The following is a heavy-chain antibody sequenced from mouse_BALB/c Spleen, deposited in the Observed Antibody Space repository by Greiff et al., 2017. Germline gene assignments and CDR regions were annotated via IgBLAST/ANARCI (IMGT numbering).Heavy chain of an antibody. CDR3: ARSGDGYYGEYFDY. Sequence: VQLQQSGPELVKPGASVKISCKASGYAFSSSWMNWVKQRPGQGLEWIGRIYPGDGDTNYNGKFKGKATLTADKSSSTAYMQLSSLTSVDSAVYFCARSGDGYYGEYFDYWGQGTTLTVSS. V-gene: IGHV1-82*01. D-gene: IGHD2-3*01. CDR1: GYAFSSSW. J-gene: IGHJ2*01. CDR2: IYPGDGDT.